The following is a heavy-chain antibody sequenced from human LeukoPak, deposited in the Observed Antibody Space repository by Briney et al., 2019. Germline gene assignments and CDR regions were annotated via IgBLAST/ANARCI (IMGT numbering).Heavy chain of an antibody. CDR3: ARDVRNSYGFGY. CDR1: GSYFTTYW. CDR2: IYPDDSDT. Sequence: KHGESLQISCEGSGSYFTTYWIGWVRQMPGKGLEWMGIIYPDDSDTRYSPSFQGQVTISADKSISTAYLQWSSLKASDTAIYYCARDVRNSYGFGYWGQGTLVTVSS. J-gene: IGHJ4*02. V-gene: IGHV5-51*01. D-gene: IGHD5-18*01.